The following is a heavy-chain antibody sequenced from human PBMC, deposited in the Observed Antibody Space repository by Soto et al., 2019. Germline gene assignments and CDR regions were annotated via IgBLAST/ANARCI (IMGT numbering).Heavy chain of an antibody. CDR3: ARGARDFDY. V-gene: IGHV3-33*01. Sequence: ESGGGVVQPGRSLRLSCVASGFTFSTYVMHWVRQAPGKGLEWVAVIWYDGSKKYYADSVKGRLTISRDNSKNTLYLQMNSPRAEDTAVYYCARGARDFDYWGQGTVVTVSS. CDR1: GFTFSTYV. J-gene: IGHJ4*02. D-gene: IGHD3-16*01. CDR2: IWYDGSKK.